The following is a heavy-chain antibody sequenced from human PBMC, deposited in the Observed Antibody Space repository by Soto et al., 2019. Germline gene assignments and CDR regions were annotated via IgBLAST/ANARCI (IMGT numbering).Heavy chain of an antibody. J-gene: IGHJ4*02. CDR2: VDYSGTA. D-gene: IGHD1-20*01. V-gene: IGHV4-39*01. CDR1: SGSISVTNVF. Sequence: PSETLSLTCTVSSGSISVTNVFWGWVRQPPGKGLEGIGNVDYSGTAYFSPSLATRVTFHVDTSKNQFSLTLYSVTAADTAVYYCARITGRHLDYWGQGILVTGS. CDR3: ARITGRHLDY.